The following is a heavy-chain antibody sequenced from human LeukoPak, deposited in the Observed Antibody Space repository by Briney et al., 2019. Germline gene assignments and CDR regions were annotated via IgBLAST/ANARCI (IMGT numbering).Heavy chain of an antibody. CDR3: ARGPISGWSADY. V-gene: IGHV3-74*01. J-gene: IGHJ4*02. CDR1: GFTFSGYW. D-gene: IGHD6-19*01. CDR2: INTDGSST. Sequence: GGSLRLSCAASGFTFSGYWMHWVRQAPGKGLVWVSRINTDGSSTSYTDSVKGRFTISRDNAKNTLFLQMNSLRAEDTAVYYCARGPISGWSADYWGQGTLVTVSS.